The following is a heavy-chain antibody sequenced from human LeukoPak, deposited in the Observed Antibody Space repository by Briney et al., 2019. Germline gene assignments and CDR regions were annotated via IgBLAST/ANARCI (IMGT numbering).Heavy chain of an antibody. CDR1: GGSVSSGSYY. Sequence: SETLSLTCTVSGGSVSSGSYYWSWIRQRPGKGLEWIGYIYYSGSTNYNPSLKSRVTISVDTSKNQFSLKLSSVTAADTAVYYCARERPGWFGELRNSFDPWGQGTLVTVSS. D-gene: IGHD3-10*01. V-gene: IGHV4-61*01. CDR2: IYYSGST. CDR3: ARERPGWFGELRNSFDP. J-gene: IGHJ5*02.